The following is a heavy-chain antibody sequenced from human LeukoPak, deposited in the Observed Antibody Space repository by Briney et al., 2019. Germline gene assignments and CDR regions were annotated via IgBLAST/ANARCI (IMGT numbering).Heavy chain of an antibody. CDR1: GGTFSSYA. CDR2: IIPIFGTA. D-gene: IGHD5-18*01. V-gene: IGHV1-69*05. J-gene: IGHJ6*03. CDR3: ARDRNTAMPTDYYYYMDV. Sequence: ASVKVSCKASGGTFSSYAISWVRQAPGQGLEWMGRIIPIFGTANYAQKFQGRVTITTDESTSTAYMELSRLRSDDTAVYYCARDRNTAMPTDYYYYMDVWGKGTTVTVSS.